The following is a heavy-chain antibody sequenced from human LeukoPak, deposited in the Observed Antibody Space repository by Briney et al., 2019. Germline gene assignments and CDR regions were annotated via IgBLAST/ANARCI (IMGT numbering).Heavy chain of an antibody. D-gene: IGHD2-2*01. CDR1: GFTLNSNA. Sequence: GGSLRLSCAVSGFTLNSNAMCWVRQAPGMGLEWVSGISRMGFTTYYADSVEGRFTISRDTSKNTLYLEMNTLRPEDTAVYYCAKEEVPNDYWGQGTLVTVSS. V-gene: IGHV3-23*01. CDR2: ISRMGFTT. CDR3: AKEEVPNDY. J-gene: IGHJ4*02.